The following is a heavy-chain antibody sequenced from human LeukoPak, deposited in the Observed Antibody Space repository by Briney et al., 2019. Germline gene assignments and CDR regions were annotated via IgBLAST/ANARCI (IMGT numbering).Heavy chain of an antibody. J-gene: IGHJ5*02. V-gene: IGHV4-39*07. Sequence: SSETLSLSCTVSGGSISSGGYYWSWIRQPPGKGLEWIGSIYHSGSTYYNPSLKSRVTISVDTSKNQFSLKLSSVTAADTAVYYCARATVTPSWFDPWGQGTLVTVSS. CDR3: ARATVTPSWFDP. CDR2: IYHSGST. D-gene: IGHD4-17*01. CDR1: GGSISSGGYY.